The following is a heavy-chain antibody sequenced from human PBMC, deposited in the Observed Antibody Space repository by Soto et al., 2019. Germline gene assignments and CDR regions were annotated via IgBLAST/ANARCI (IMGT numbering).Heavy chain of an antibody. D-gene: IGHD6-13*01. J-gene: IGHJ4*02. CDR2: ISAYNGNT. V-gene: IGHV1-18*01. CDR1: GYTFSSYG. CDR3: ARSIAAAVDLDD. Sequence: QVQLVQSGAEVKKPGASVKVSCKASGYTFSSYGISWVRQAPGQGLEWMGWISAYNGNTNYAQKLQGRVTRTTDTSTSTSYVEGRSLRSDDTAVDYCARSIAAAVDLDDWGQGTLGTVS.